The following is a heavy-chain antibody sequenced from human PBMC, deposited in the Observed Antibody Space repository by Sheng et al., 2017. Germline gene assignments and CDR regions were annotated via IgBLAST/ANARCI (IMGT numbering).Heavy chain of an antibody. CDR1: AFTFSGFW. D-gene: IGHD2-2*01. CDR3: ARVPGTCDSTTCYSYMDV. Sequence: EVQLVESGGGIVQPGGSLRLSCAASAFTFSGFWIHWVRQSPGKGLEWVSRVNIDGTITTYADSVKGRFTISRDNAKNTVSLQLNSLRVEDTAVYYCARVPGTCDSTTCYSYMDVWGQGTTVTVSS. J-gene: IGHJ6*03. CDR2: VNIDGTIT. V-gene: IGHV3-74*01.